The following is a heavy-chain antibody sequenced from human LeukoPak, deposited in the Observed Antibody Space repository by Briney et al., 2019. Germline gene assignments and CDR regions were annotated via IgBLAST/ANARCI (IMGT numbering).Heavy chain of an antibody. J-gene: IGHJ6*02. Sequence: ASVKVSCKASGYTFTGYYMHWVRQAPGQGLEWMGWINPNSGGTNYAQKFQGWVTMTRDTSISTAYMELSRLRSDDTAVYYCARETTVEDGMDVWGQGTTVTVSS. CDR2: INPNSGGT. V-gene: IGHV1-2*04. CDR3: ARETTVEDGMDV. CDR1: GYTFTGYY. D-gene: IGHD4-23*01.